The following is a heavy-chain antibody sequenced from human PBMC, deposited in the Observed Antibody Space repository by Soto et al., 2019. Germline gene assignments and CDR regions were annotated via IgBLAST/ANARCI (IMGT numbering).Heavy chain of an antibody. CDR1: GGSISSYY. J-gene: IGHJ6*02. Sequence: SETLSLTCSVSGGSISSYYWSWIRQPPGKGLEWIGYIYYSGTTNYNPSLKSRVTISVDTSKDQFSLKLSSVTAADTAVYYCARAPFYYYGMDVWGQGTTVTVSS. V-gene: IGHV4-59*01. CDR2: IYYSGTT. CDR3: ARAPFYYYGMDV.